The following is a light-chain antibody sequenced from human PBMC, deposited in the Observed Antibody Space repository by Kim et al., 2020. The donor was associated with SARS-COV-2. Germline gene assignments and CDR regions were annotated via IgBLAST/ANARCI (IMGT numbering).Light chain of an antibody. Sequence: EIVLTQSPATLSLSPGERATLSCRASQSVSSYLAWYQQKPGQAPRLLIYDASNRATGIPARFSGSGPGTDFTLTISSLEPEDFAVYYCQQRSNWHPFGGGTKVDIK. CDR2: DAS. V-gene: IGKV3D-11*02. CDR1: QSVSSY. CDR3: QQRSNWHP. J-gene: IGKJ4*01.